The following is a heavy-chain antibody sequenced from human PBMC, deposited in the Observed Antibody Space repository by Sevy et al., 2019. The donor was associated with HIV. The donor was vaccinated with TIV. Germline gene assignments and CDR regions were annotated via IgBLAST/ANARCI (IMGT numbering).Heavy chain of an antibody. Sequence: GGSLRLSCAASGFTFSNAWMSWVRQAPGKGLEWVGHIKSKTDGGTTDYAAPVKGRFTISRDDSKNTLYLQMNSLKTEDTAVYYCTTAAQHYDILTGYYIRVSYGRDGMDVWGQGTTVTVSS. J-gene: IGHJ6*02. D-gene: IGHD3-9*01. V-gene: IGHV3-15*01. CDR3: TTAAQHYDILTGYYIRVSYGRDGMDV. CDR2: IKSKTDGGTT. CDR1: GFTFSNAW.